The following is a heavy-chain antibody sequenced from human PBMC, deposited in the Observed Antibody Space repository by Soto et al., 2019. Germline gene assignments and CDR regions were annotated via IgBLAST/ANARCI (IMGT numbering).Heavy chain of an antibody. CDR2: INGRSNYK. D-gene: IGHD1-26*01. V-gene: IGHV3-21*01. J-gene: IGHJ4*02. CDR1: GFALTTYT. Sequence: PWGSLRLSCVASGFALTTYTMNVVRQAPGTGLEWVSSINGRSNYKYYSDSVKGRFTVSRDNAQNSLFLQMSRLGPEDTAVYYCVREDGVVGASSAFDSWGQGTLVTVSS. CDR3: VREDGVVGASSAFDS.